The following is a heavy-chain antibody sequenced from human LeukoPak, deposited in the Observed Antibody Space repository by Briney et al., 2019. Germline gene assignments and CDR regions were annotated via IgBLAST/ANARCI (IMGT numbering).Heavy chain of an antibody. J-gene: IGHJ4*02. Sequence: GASVKVSCKASGYTFTGYYIHWVRQAPGRGPEWMGWINPNSGGIDYAQKFQGRVTMTRDTSISTAYMELSRLRSDDTAVYYCARADGDYGGSYGCWGQGTLVTVSS. D-gene: IGHD4-23*01. V-gene: IGHV1-2*02. CDR2: INPNSGGI. CDR1: GYTFTGYY. CDR3: ARADGDYGGSYGC.